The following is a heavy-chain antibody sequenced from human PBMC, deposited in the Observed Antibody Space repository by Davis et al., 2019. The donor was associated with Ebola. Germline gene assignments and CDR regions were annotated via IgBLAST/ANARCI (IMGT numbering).Heavy chain of an antibody. D-gene: IGHD4-17*01. V-gene: IGHV4-59*01. Sequence: SETLSLTCTVSGGSISSYYWSWIRQPPGKGLERIGYIYYSGSTNYNPSLKSRVTISVDTSKNQFSLKLSSVTAADTAMYYCARSGITVTRNWFDPWGQGTLVTVSS. J-gene: IGHJ5*02. CDR1: GGSISSYY. CDR3: ARSGITVTRNWFDP. CDR2: IYYSGST.